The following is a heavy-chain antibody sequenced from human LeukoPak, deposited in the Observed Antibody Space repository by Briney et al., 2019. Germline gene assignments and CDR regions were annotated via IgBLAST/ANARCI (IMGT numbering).Heavy chain of an antibody. Sequence: PLETLSLTCAVYGGSFSGYYWSWIRQPPGKGLEWIGEINHSGSTNYNPSLKSRVTISVDTSKNQFPLKLSSVTAADTAVYYCARDEGARVDPWGQGTLVTVSS. J-gene: IGHJ5*02. V-gene: IGHV4-34*01. CDR2: INHSGST. CDR1: GGSFSGYY. CDR3: ARDEGARVDP.